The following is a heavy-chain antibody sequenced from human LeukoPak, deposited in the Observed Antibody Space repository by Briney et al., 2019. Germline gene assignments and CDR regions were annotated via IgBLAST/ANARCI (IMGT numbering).Heavy chain of an antibody. J-gene: IGHJ6*02. CDR2: IIPIFGTA. CDR1: GGTFSSYA. V-gene: IGHV1-69*13. Sequence: ASVKVSCEASGGTFSSYAISWVRQAPGQGLEWMGGIIPIFGTANYAQKFQGRVTITADESTSTAYMELSSLRSEDTAVYYCAREGYCSGGSCYSAAYYYYYGMDVWGQGTTVTVSS. D-gene: IGHD2-15*01. CDR3: AREGYCSGGSCYSAAYYYYYGMDV.